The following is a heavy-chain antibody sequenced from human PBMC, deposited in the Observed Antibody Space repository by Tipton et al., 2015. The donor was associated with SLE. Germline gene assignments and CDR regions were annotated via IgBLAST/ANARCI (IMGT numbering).Heavy chain of an antibody. Sequence: TLSLTCTVSGGSISSYYWSWIRQPPGKGLEWIGYIYYSGSTNYNPSLKSRVTISVDTSKNQFSLKLSSVTAADTAVYYCARDYGYCSSTSCYPWYFDLWGRGTLVTVSS. CDR3: ARDYGYCSSTSCYPWYFDL. J-gene: IGHJ2*01. V-gene: IGHV4-59*01. D-gene: IGHD2-2*01. CDR1: GGSISSYY. CDR2: IYYSGST.